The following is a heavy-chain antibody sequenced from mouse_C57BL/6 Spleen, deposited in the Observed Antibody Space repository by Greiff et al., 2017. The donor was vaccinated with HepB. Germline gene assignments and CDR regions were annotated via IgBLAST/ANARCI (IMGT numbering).Heavy chain of an antibody. J-gene: IGHJ4*01. CDR3: ARRFSTVVAKGAMDY. CDR2: ISSGSSTI. V-gene: IGHV5-17*01. D-gene: IGHD1-1*01. CDR1: GFTFSDYG. Sequence: EVQLVESGGGLVKPGGSLKLSCAASGFTFSDYGMHWVRQAPEKGLEWVAYISSGSSTIYYADTVKGRFTISRDNAKNTLFLQMTSLRSEDTAMYYCARRFSTVVAKGAMDYWGQGTSVTVSS.